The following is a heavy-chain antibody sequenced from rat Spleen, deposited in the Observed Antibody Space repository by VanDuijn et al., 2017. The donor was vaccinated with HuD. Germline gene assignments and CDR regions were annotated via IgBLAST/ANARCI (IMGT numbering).Heavy chain of an antibody. CDR2: IHYEGTNT. CDR1: GFTFSDYY. Sequence: EVQLVESGGGLVQPGRSLKLSCAASGFTFSDYYMAWVRQAPTKGLEWVASIHYEGTNTYYGDSVKGRFTVSRDNAKSTLYLKMDSLRSEDTATYYWARLKFITTVANYVMDAWGQGASVTVSS. D-gene: IGHD1-1*01. CDR3: ARLKFITTVANYVMDA. V-gene: IGHV5-22*01. J-gene: IGHJ4*01.